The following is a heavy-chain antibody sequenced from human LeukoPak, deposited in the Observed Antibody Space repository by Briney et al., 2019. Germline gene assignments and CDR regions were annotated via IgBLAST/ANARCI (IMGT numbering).Heavy chain of an antibody. D-gene: IGHD2-15*01. CDR2: INPNTGGT. CDR3: ARGAVVVDASPYYGSGMDV. Sequence: ASVKVSCKASGYTFSDNYMHWVRQAPGQGLEWMGGINPNTGGTNYAQKFQGRVTMTRDTSISIGYMELSGLRSDDTAVYYCARGAVVVDASPYYGSGMDVWGQGSTVTVSS. V-gene: IGHV1-2*02. CDR1: GYTFSDNY. J-gene: IGHJ6*02.